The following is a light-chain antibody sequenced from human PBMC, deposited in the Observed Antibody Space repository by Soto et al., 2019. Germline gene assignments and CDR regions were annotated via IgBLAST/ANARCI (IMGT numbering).Light chain of an antibody. CDR1: SANIGNNY. J-gene: IGLJ2*01. Sequence: QSVLTQPPSVSAAPGQTVTISCSGSSANIGNNYVSWYQQLPGTAPKLLIYDNNKRPSGIPDRFSGSKSGTSATLGITGLQTGDEDDYYCGTWASSLSAGVFGGGTKLTVL. V-gene: IGLV1-51*01. CDR2: DNN. CDR3: GTWASSLSAGV.